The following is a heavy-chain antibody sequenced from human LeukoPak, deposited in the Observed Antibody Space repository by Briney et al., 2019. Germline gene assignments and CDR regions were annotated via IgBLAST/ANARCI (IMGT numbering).Heavy chain of an antibody. CDR1: GGSISSSSYY. CDR2: IYYSGST. Sequence: SETLSLTCTVSGGSISSSSYYWGWIRQPPGKGLEWIGSIYYSGSTYYNPSLKSRVTISVDTSQNQFSLKLSSVTAADTAVYYCARQGTMIGVDYWGQGTLVTVSS. V-gene: IGHV4-39*01. J-gene: IGHJ4*02. D-gene: IGHD3-22*01. CDR3: ARQGTMIGVDY.